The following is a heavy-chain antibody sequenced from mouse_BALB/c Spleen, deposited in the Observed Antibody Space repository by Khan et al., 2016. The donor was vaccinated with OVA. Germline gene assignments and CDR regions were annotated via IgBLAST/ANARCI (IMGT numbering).Heavy chain of an antibody. Sequence: QVQLQQSGAELARPGASVKMSCKASGYTFTAYTIHWVKQRPGQGLEWIGYINPSNDYTNYNQKFKDKATLTADKSSSTAYMQLSSLTSEDFAVLYWKREGAYCGNGGWFAYWGQGTLVTVSA. CDR1: GYTFTAYT. J-gene: IGHJ3*01. V-gene: IGHV1-4*01. D-gene: IGHD1-2*01. CDR3: KREGAYCGNGGWFAY. CDR2: INPSNDYT.